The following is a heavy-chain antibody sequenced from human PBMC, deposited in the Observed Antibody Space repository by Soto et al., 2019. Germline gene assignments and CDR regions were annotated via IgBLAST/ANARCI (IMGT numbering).Heavy chain of an antibody. V-gene: IGHV3-74*01. J-gene: IGHJ4*02. CDR3: VRTSLVVAVATREDF. CDR1: GFTFSNYW. D-gene: IGHD2-15*01. CDR2: IDSDGSRI. Sequence: EVQLVESGGGLVQPGESLRLSCAASGFTFSNYWMHWVRQAPGKGLVWVSRIDSDGSRITYADFVKGRFTISRDNAKNTVYLQMNSLTAEDTAVYYCVRTSLVVAVATREDFWGQGTRVTVSS.